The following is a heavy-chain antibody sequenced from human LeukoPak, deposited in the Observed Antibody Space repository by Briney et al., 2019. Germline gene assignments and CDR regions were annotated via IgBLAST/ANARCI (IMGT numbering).Heavy chain of an antibody. Sequence: ASVKVSCKASGYTFTGYYMHWVRQAPGQGLEWMGWINPNSGGTNYAQKFQGRVTMTRDTSISTAYMELSRLRSDDTAEYYCARGKNYYDSSGYYYDAFDIWGQGTMVTVSS. CDR2: INPNSGGT. CDR1: GYTFTGYY. CDR3: ARGKNYYDSSGYYYDAFDI. D-gene: IGHD3-22*01. V-gene: IGHV1-2*02. J-gene: IGHJ3*02.